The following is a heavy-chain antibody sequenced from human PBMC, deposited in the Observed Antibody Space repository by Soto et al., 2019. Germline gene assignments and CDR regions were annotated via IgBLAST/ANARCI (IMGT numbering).Heavy chain of an antibody. CDR2: IFSNDEK. V-gene: IGHV2-26*01. Sequence: SGPTLVNPTETLTLTCTVSGFSLSNARMGVSWIRQPPGKALEWLAHIFSNDEKSYSTSLKSRLTISKDTSKSQVVLTMTNMDPVDTATYYCARIRTYYDFWSAYTQRWFDPWGQGTLVTVSS. J-gene: IGHJ5*02. CDR1: GFSLSNARMG. CDR3: ARIRTYYDFWSAYTQRWFDP. D-gene: IGHD3-3*01.